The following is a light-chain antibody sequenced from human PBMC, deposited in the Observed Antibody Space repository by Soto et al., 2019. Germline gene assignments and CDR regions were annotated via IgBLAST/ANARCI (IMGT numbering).Light chain of an antibody. CDR3: QHYNSSPCS. J-gene: IGKJ1*01. CDR2: KAS. V-gene: IGKV1-5*01. Sequence: DIEMTQSPSSLSASVGDKLTITCRASQNFREWLAWYQQKPGQAPKLLIYKASILVPGVPSRFSGSGSGTDFTLTISGLQPDDFATYFCQHYNSSPCSFGQGTKVDIK. CDR1: QNFREW.